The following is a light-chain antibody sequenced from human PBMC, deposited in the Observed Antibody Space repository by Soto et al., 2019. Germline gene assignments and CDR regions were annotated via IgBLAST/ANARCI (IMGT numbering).Light chain of an antibody. CDR2: GAS. Sequence: EIVLTQSPGTLSLSPGERATLSCRARESVSSRYLAWYRQKPGQAPRLIIYGASSRATGIPDRFSGSGSGTDFTLTISRLEPEDFAVYYWQQYGSSPPYALGQGTKLEIK. V-gene: IGKV3-20*01. J-gene: IGKJ2*01. CDR1: ESVSSRY. CDR3: QQYGSSPPYA.